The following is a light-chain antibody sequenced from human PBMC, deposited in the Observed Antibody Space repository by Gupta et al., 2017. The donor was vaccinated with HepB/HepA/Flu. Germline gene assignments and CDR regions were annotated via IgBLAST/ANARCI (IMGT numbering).Light chain of an antibody. Sequence: QTVVTQEPSFSVSPGGTVTLTCGLSSGSVSTNYCPSWYQQTPGQAPRPLIYSTNTRSSGVPDRFSGSIIGNKAALTITEAQADDESNYYCGMRLEKGSWLFGGGTKLTVL. J-gene: IGLJ3*02. CDR3: GMRLEKGSWL. CDR1: SGSVSTNYC. V-gene: IGLV8-61*01. CDR2: STN.